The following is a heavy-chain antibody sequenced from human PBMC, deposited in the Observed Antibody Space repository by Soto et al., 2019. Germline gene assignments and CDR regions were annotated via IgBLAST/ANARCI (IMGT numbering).Heavy chain of an antibody. J-gene: IGHJ6*02. CDR1: GYTFYSHS. D-gene: IGHD5-18*01. V-gene: IGHV1-18*01. CDR3: ARCIQQDYYYGMDV. CDR2: ISADNGNT. Sequence: QAQLVQSGAEVKKPGASVKVSCKASGYTFYSHSISWVRQAPGQGLEWMGRISADNGNTKYAQKFRGRVTMATDTSTSTVYMALRNLRSDDTAVYYCARCIQQDYYYGMDVWGQGTTVTVSS.